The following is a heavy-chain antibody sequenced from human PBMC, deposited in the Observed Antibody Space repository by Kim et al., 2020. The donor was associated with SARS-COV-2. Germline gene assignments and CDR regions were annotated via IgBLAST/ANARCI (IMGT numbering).Heavy chain of an antibody. Sequence: ASVKVSCKASGFTFTNYVIHWVCQAPGQRLEWMGWINAGNGNTKYSQKFQGRVTITRDSSASAAYMELSSLRSEDTAIYYCGRGEIGYCSSTTCSDAFDIWGQGTVVTVSS. CDR3: GRGEIGYCSSTTCSDAFDI. CDR1: GFTFTNYV. D-gene: IGHD2-2*01. V-gene: IGHV1-3*01. J-gene: IGHJ3*02. CDR2: INAGNGNT.